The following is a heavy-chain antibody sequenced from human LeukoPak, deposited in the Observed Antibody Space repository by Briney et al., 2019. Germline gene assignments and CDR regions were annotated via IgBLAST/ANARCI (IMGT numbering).Heavy chain of an antibody. J-gene: IGHJ5*02. CDR2: INSDGYST. CDR1: GFTFSSYW. CDR3: ARDRRGYSGYDPGWFDP. V-gene: IGHV3-74*01. Sequence: PGGSLRLSCVASGFTFSSYWMHWVRQAPGKGLVWVSRINSDGYSTSYADSVKGRFTISGDNAKNTVYLQMNSLRAEDTAVYYCARDRRGYSGYDPGWFDPWGQGTLVTVSS. D-gene: IGHD5-12*01.